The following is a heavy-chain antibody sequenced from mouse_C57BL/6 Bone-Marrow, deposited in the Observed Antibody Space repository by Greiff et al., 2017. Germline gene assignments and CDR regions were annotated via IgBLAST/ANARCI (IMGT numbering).Heavy chain of an antibody. J-gene: IGHJ1*03. CDR2: ISNLAYSI. Sequence: EVQLVKSGGGLVQPGGSLKLSCAASGFTFSDYGMAWVRQAPRKGPEWVAFISNLAYSIYYAYTVTGRFTISRENAKNTLYLEMSSLRSEDTAMYYCARIRDGSSFWYFDVWGTGTTVTVSS. V-gene: IGHV5-15*01. CDR3: ARIRDGSSFWYFDV. D-gene: IGHD1-1*01. CDR1: GFTFSDYG.